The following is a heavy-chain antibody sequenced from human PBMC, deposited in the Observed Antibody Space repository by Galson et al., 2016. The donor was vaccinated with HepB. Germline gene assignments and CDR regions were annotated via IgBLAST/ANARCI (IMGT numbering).Heavy chain of an antibody. J-gene: IGHJ2*01. CDR3: ARDNSHCGRTSCIPTHRYFDL. Sequence: SLRLSCAASGISFSTFSMNWVRQAPGQGLEWLSSISSNGDFINYADSVKGRFTISRDNADNSLFLHMSSLRAEDTAIYYCARDNSHCGRTSCIPTHRYFDLGGRGTLVTVSS. V-gene: IGHV3-21*01. CDR2: ISSNGDFI. D-gene: IGHD2-2*01. CDR1: GISFSTFS.